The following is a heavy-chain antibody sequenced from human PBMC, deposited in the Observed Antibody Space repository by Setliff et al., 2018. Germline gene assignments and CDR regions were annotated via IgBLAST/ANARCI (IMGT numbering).Heavy chain of an antibody. Sequence: LSLTCSVSGDSINHFFWTWVRLSPGKGLEWIGYIYYSGGATYNPSLRGRASIAIGASKAHFSLDLRTVTTADTAVYYCARDASFGFDVWGPGITVTVSS. CDR2: IYYSGGA. CDR1: GDSINHFF. J-gene: IGHJ6*02. CDR3: ARDASFGFDV. V-gene: IGHV4-59*01. D-gene: IGHD2-2*01.